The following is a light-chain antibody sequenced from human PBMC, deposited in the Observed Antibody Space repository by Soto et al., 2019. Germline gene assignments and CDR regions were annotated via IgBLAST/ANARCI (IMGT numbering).Light chain of an antibody. CDR2: AAS. Sequence: DIQMTQSPSSGSASVGDRVTITCRASQGISSWLVWYQQKPGKAPKLLIYAASSLQSGVPSRFSGSGSGTDFTLTISSLQPEDFATYYCQQANSFPITFGQGTRLEIK. V-gene: IGKV1-12*01. CDR3: QQANSFPIT. CDR1: QGISSW. J-gene: IGKJ5*01.